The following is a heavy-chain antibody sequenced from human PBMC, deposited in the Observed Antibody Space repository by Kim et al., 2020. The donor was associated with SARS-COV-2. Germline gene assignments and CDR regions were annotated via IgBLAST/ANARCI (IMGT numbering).Heavy chain of an antibody. J-gene: IGHJ4*02. CDR3: ASGQNGRA. CDR1: GFTFSSYC. Sequence: GGSLRLSCEASGFTFSSYCMTWVRQAPGKGLEWVANIKQDGSEKYYVYSVKGRFSISRDNAKDSLYLQMNSLRVEDTAVYYCASGQNGRAWCQGTLVTVS. CDR2: IKQDGSEK. D-gene: IGHD1-26*01. V-gene: IGHV3-7*01.